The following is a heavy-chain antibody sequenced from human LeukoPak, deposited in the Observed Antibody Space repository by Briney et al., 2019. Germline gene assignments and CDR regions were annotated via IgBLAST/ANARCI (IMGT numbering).Heavy chain of an antibody. Sequence: SETLSLTCTVSGGSISSYYWSWIRQPPGKGLEWIGYVYYSGTTNYNPSLKNRVTISVDTSRNQFSLKLNSVTTADTAVYYCARVAYRNWIDPWGQGTLGTVSS. CDR2: VYYSGTT. CDR3: ARVAYRNWIDP. V-gene: IGHV4-59*01. J-gene: IGHJ5*02. D-gene: IGHD3-16*01. CDR1: GGSISSYY.